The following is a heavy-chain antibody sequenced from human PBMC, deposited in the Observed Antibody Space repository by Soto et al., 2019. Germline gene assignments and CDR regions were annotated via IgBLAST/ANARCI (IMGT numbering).Heavy chain of an antibody. D-gene: IGHD1-1*01. CDR2: IYFSGST. J-gene: IGHJ4*02. CDR1: GGSISSGNFY. CDR3: AHDSHGRNTYFDL. Sequence: VQLQESGPGLVRPSETLSLTCTVSGGSISSGNFYWSWLRQPPGKGLEWIGYIYFSGSTTYTPYLKSRRNISLNSSNNQFPLKLTSVTAAVTAVYYCAHDSHGRNTYFDLWGQGALVTVSS. V-gene: IGHV4-30-4*01.